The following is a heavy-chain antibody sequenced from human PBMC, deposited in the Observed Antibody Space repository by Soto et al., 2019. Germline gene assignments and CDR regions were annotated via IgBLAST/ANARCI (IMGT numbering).Heavy chain of an antibody. Sequence: LRLSCAASGFTFSSYSINWVRQAPGKGLEWVSYISSSSSTIYYADSVKGRFTISRDNAKNSLYLQMNSLRDEDTAVYYCARESPYYYDSSGYYNKVDYWGQGTLVTVSS. D-gene: IGHD3-22*01. J-gene: IGHJ4*02. V-gene: IGHV3-48*02. CDR2: ISSSSSTI. CDR3: ARESPYYYDSSGYYNKVDY. CDR1: GFTFSSYS.